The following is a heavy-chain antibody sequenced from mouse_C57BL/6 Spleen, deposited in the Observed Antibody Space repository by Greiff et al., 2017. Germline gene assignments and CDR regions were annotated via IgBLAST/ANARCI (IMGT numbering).Heavy chain of an antibody. Sequence: QVQLQQPGAELVKPGASVKMSCKASGYTFTSYWLTWVKQRPGQGLEWIGDIYPGSGSTNYNEKFKSTATLTVDTSSSTAYMQLSSLTSEDSAVYYCAREGDPLDGFAYWGQGTLVTVSA. V-gene: IGHV1-55*01. CDR1: GYTFTSYW. J-gene: IGHJ3*01. CDR3: AREGDPLDGFAY. CDR2: IYPGSGST.